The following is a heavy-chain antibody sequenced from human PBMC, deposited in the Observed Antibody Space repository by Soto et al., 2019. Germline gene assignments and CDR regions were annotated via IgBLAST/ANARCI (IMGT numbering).Heavy chain of an antibody. V-gene: IGHV1-69*13. Sequence: ASVKVSCKASGGTFSSYAISWVRQAPGQGLEWMGGIIPIFGTANYAQKIQGRVTITADESTSTAYMELSSLRSDDTAVYYCARSLVVTIFGVAVPNGMDVWGQGTTVTVSS. J-gene: IGHJ6*02. CDR1: GGTFSSYA. CDR3: ARSLVVTIFGVAVPNGMDV. CDR2: IIPIFGTA. D-gene: IGHD3-3*01.